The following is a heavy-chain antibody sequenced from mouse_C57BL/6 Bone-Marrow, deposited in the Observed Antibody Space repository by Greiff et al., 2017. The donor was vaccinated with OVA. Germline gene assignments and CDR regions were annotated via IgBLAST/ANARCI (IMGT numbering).Heavy chain of an antibody. V-gene: IGHV1-22*01. J-gene: IGHJ3*01. CDR1: GYTFTDYN. D-gene: IGHD2-5*01. CDR2: IHPNNGGT. CDR3: AREGYSNLFAY. Sequence: EVQLQQSGPELVKPGASVKMSCKASGYTFTDYNMHWVKQSHGKSLEWIGVIHPNNGGTSYNQKFKGKATLTVNKSSSTAYMVLRSLTSEDSAVYYCAREGYSNLFAYWGQGTLVTVSA.